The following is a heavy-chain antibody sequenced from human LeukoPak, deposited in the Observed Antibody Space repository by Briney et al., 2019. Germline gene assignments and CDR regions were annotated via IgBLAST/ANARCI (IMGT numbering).Heavy chain of an antibody. J-gene: IGHJ2*01. V-gene: IGHV5-51*01. Sequence: GESLKISCKASGYSFSNYWIGWVRQMPGKGLEWMGIIYPGDSDTKYSPSFQGQVTISADKSISTAYLQWSSLKASDTAMYYCASLVAGGNWYFDLWGRGTLVTVSS. D-gene: IGHD6-19*01. CDR2: IYPGDSDT. CDR1: GYSFSNYW. CDR3: ASLVAGGNWYFDL.